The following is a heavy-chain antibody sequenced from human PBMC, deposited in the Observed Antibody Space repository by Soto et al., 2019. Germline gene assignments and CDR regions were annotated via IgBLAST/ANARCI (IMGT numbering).Heavy chain of an antibody. CDR2: IKQDGGEK. CDR1: GFTFSSYW. V-gene: IGHV3-7*04. Sequence: EVQLVESGGGLVQPGGSLRLSCAASGFTFSSYWMSWVRQAPGKGLEWVAKIKQDGGEKNYVDCVKGRLTISRDNAKKSLYLQMYSLRGEDTAVYYCGRDLRDWDSGSYSYDYWGQGTLVTLSS. J-gene: IGHJ4*02. CDR3: GRDLRDWDSGSYSYDY. D-gene: IGHD1-26*01.